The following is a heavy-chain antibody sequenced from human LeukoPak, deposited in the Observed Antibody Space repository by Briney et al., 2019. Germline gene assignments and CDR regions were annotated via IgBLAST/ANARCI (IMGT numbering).Heavy chain of an antibody. V-gene: IGHV3-21*01. D-gene: IGHD3-9*01. J-gene: IGHJ3*02. Sequence: GESLRLSCAASGFTFSSYSMNWVRQAPGKGLEWVSSISSSSSYIYYADSVKGRFTISRDNAKNSLYLQMNSLRAEDTAVYYCAREVRDILTPDAFDIWGQGTMVTVSS. CDR1: GFTFSSYS. CDR3: AREVRDILTPDAFDI. CDR2: ISSSSSYI.